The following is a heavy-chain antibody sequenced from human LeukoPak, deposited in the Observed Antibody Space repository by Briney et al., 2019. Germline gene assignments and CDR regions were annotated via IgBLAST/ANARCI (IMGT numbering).Heavy chain of an antibody. CDR2: IYTSGST. V-gene: IGHV4-4*07. D-gene: IGHD2-21*02. CDR3: ARDRCGGDCYPYYYYGMDV. Sequence: SETLSLTCTVSGGSISSYYWSWIRQPAGKGLEWIGRIYTSGSTNYNPSLKSRVTMSVDTSKNQFSLKLSSVTAADTAVYYCARDRCGGDCYPYYYYGMDVWGQGTTVTVSS. CDR1: GGSISSYY. J-gene: IGHJ6*02.